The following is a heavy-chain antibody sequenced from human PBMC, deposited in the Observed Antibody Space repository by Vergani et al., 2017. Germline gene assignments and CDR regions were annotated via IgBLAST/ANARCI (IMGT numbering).Heavy chain of an antibody. CDR2: ISWNSGSI. D-gene: IGHD2-21*02. CDR3: EKDICGGDCSSPGMDV. J-gene: IGHJ6*02. V-gene: IGHV3-9*01. CDR1: GFTFDDYA. Sequence: EVQLVESGGGLVQPGRSLRLSCAASGFTFDDYAMHWVRQAPGKGLEWVSGISWNSGSIGYADSVKGRFTISRYNAKKSLYLQMNSLRAEDTALYDCEKDICGGDCSSPGMDVWGQGTTVTVSS.